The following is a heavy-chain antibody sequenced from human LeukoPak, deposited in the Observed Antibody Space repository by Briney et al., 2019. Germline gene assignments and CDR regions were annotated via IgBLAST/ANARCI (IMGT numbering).Heavy chain of an antibody. CDR1: GGSITSRTYY. J-gene: IGHJ4*02. D-gene: IGHD2-15*01. V-gene: IGHV4-39*07. Sequence: PSETLSLTCTVSGGSITSRTYYWGWIRQPPGKGLEWIGSIHYSGSTYYSPSLKSRVTISVDTSKNQFSLMLRSVTAADTAVFYCTRVECIDGNCYTFDYWGPGTLVIVSS. CDR3: TRVECIDGNCYTFDY. CDR2: IHYSGST.